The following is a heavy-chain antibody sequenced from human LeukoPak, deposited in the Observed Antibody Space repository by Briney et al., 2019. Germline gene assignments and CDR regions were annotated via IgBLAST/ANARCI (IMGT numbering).Heavy chain of an antibody. CDR3: ARDFRWNDVLDS. D-gene: IGHD1-1*01. V-gene: IGHV3-21*01. CDR2: ISDSSSYI. Sequence: GGSLRLSCVVSVFSFSSHSMNWVRQAPGKGLEWVSFISDSSSYIYYAASVKGRFTISRDNAKNSLFLQMNSLRAEDTAVYYCARDFRWNDVLDSWGQGTLVTVSS. CDR1: VFSFSSHS. J-gene: IGHJ4*02.